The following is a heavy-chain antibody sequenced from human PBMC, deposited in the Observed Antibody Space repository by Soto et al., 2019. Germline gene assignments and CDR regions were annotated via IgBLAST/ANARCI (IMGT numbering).Heavy chain of an antibody. Sequence: QVQLVQSGAEVKKPGASVNVSCKASGYTFTSSYIHWVRQAPGQGFEWMGIINPSGGGTSYSQKLQGRVTLTRDTSTRTIDMELNSLRSEDTAVYYCARGPGASGLDVWGQGTTVTVSS. CDR3: ARGPGASGLDV. CDR2: INPSGGGT. V-gene: IGHV1-46*01. J-gene: IGHJ6*02. CDR1: GYTFTSSY. D-gene: IGHD2-8*02.